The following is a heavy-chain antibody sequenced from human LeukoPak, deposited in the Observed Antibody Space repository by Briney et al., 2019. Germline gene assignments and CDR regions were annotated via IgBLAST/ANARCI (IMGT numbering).Heavy chain of an antibody. J-gene: IGHJ4*02. CDR3: ARHLPGELLYYFDY. V-gene: IGHV4-39*01. CDR1: GGSISSSSYY. CDR2: IHYSGCT. D-gene: IGHD1-26*01. Sequence: SETLSLTCTVSGGSISSSSYYWGWIRQPPGKGLEWIGSIHYSGCTYYSPSLKSRVSISVDTSNHLFSLKLNSVTAADTAVYYCARHLPGELLYYFDYWGQGTLVTVSS.